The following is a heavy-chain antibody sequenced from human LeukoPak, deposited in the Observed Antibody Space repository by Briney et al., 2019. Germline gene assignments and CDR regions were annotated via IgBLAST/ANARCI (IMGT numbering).Heavy chain of an antibody. CDR3: ARDSIRNNALDY. D-gene: IGHD1/OR15-1a*01. J-gene: IGHJ4*02. CDR2: INPSGGST. CDR1: GYTFTSYY. Sequence: ASVKVSCKASGYTFTSYYMHWVRQAPGQGLEWMGIINPSGGSTSYAQKFQGRVTMTRDTSTSTVYMELSSVRSEDTAVYYCARDSIRNNALDYWGQGTLVTVSS. V-gene: IGHV1-46*01.